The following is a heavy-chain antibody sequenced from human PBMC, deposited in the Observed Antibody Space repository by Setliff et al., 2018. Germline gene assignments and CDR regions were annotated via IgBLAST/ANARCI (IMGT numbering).Heavy chain of an antibody. Sequence: SETLSLTCAVSGGSLNSVSYYWSWIRQSTERGLEWLGRLHTSGSTTYNPALNSRVTISVDTSTNQFSLRLTSLTAADTAVYFCARDNTILGATDHWGQGTLVTVSS. V-gene: IGHV4-61*02. D-gene: IGHD1-26*01. CDR1: GGSLNSVSYY. CDR3: ARDNTILGATDH. J-gene: IGHJ5*02. CDR2: LHTSGST.